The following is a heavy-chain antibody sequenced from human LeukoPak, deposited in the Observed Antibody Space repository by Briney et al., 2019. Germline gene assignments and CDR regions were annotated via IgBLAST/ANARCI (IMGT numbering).Heavy chain of an antibody. J-gene: IGHJ5*02. CDR2: IYYSGST. D-gene: IGHD2-2*02. CDR3: AREVVRGYCSSTSCYRSLHWFDP. V-gene: IGHV4-59*12. Sequence: SETLSLTCTVSGGSISSYYWSWIRQPPGKGLGWIGYIYYSGSTNYNPSLKSRVTISVDTSKNQFSLKLSSVTAADTAVYYCAREVVRGYCSSTSCYRSLHWFDPWGQGTLVTVSS. CDR1: GGSISSYY.